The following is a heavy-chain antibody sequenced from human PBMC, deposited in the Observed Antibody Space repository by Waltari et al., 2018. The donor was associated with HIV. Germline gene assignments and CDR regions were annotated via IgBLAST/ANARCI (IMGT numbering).Heavy chain of an antibody. V-gene: IGHV1-8*01. J-gene: IGHJ5*02. CDR1: GYTHTSYD. Sequence: QVQLVQSGAAVKKPGASLRLSCTAYGYTHTSYDINCVRQATGQGLEWMGWMNPNSGNTGYAQKFQGRVTMTRNTSISTAYMELSSLRSEDTAVYYCARGSRRDCYWFDPWGQGTLVTVSS. CDR3: ARGSRRDCYWFDP. D-gene: IGHD2-21*02. CDR2: MNPNSGNT.